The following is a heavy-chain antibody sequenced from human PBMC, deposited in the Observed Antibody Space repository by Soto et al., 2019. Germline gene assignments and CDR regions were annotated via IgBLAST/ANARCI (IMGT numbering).Heavy chain of an antibody. V-gene: IGHV4-4*02. CDR1: GVPISSSSW. CDR2: IYHSGST. J-gene: IGHJ4*02. Sequence: QVQLQQSGQGLVKPSGTLSLTCDVSGVPISSSSWWSWVRQPPGKGLEWVGEIYHSGSTNYNPSLKSRVTISVDKSMNQFSLRLTSVTAADTAIYYCAGGFGSGHYDYWGQGSLVTVSS. CDR3: AGGFGSGHYDY. D-gene: IGHD3-10*01.